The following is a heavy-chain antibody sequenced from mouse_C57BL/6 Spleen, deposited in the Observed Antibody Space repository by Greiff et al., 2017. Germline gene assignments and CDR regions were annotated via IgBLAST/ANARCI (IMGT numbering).Heavy chain of an antibody. Sequence: EVQLQQSGAELVRPGASVKLSCTASGFNIKDDYMHWVKQRPEQGLEWIGWIDPENGDTEYASKFQGKATITADTSSNTAYLQLSSLTSEDTAVLFCTISAMVTRAMDYWGQGTSGTVSA. J-gene: IGHJ4*01. CDR1: GFNIKDDY. CDR3: TISAMVTRAMDY. CDR2: IDPENGDT. V-gene: IGHV14-4*01. D-gene: IGHD2-2*01.